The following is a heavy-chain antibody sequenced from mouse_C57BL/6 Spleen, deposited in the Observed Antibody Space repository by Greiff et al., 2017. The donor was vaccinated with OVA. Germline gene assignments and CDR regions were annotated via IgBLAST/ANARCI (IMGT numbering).Heavy chain of an antibody. D-gene: IGHD1-1*01. CDR3: ASYYGTPWFAY. V-gene: IGHV1-22*01. Sequence: VQLQQSGPELVKPGASVKMSCKASGYTFTDYNMHWVKQSHGKSLEWIGYINPNNGGTSYNQKFKGKATLTVNKSSSTAYMELRSLTSEDSAVYYCASYYGTPWFAYWGQGTLDTVSA. CDR2: INPNNGGT. CDR1: GYTFTDYN. J-gene: IGHJ3*01.